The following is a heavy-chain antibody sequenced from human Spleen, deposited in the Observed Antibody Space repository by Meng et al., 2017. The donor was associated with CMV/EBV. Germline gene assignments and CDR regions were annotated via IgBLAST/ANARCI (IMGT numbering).Heavy chain of an antibody. CDR3: ARDRFLEWLFDY. J-gene: IGHJ4*02. CDR1: GFNFKSYA. CDR2: IKQDGSEK. Sequence: GESLKISCAASGFNFKSYAMHWVRQAPGKGLEWVANIKQDGSEKYYVDSVKGRFTISRDNAKNSLYLQMNSLRAEDTAVYYCARDRFLEWLFDYWGQGTLVTVSS. D-gene: IGHD3-3*01. V-gene: IGHV3-7*01.